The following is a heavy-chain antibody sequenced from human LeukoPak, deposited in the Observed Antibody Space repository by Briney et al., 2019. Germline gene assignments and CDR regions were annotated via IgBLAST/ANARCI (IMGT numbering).Heavy chain of an antibody. CDR2: ISGGGGNT. CDR3: AKVGYSYGRFDD. Sequence: GGSLRLSCAASGFTFSIYAMSWVRQAPGKGLEWVSDISGGGGNTKHADSVKGRFTISRDNSKNTLYLQMESLRAEDTAVYYCAKVGYSYGRFDDWGQGTLVTVSS. V-gene: IGHV3-23*01. CDR1: GFTFSIYA. J-gene: IGHJ4*02. D-gene: IGHD5-18*01.